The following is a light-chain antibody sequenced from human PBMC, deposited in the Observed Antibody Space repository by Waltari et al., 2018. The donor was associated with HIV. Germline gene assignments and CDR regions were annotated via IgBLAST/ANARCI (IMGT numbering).Light chain of an antibody. CDR1: DSNRRGSF. V-gene: IGLV1-47*01. J-gene: IGLJ2*01. CDR2: RNN. Sequence: QSVLTQPPSASGTPGPRVTISCSGSDSNRRGSFVYWYQQLPGTAPKLIIHRNNQRPPAVPDRFSGSKSATSASLVITGLRSEDEAEYHCAAWDDSLDGPVVFGGGTKLTVL. CDR3: AAWDDSLDGPVV.